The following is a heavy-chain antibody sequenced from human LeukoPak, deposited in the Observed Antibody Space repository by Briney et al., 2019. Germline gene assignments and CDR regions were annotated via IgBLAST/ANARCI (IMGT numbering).Heavy chain of an antibody. J-gene: IGHJ5*02. CDR3: ARARAAMASTVWGPNWFDP. CDR1: GGPFSRSRYY. D-gene: IGHD2-2*01. CDR2: ISDSGST. Sequence: PSETLSLTCAVYGGPFSRSRYYWSWVRQPPGKGLEWIGEISDSGSTNYNPSLKSRVTITVDASKNQFSLKLRSVTAADTAVYYCARARAAMASTVWGPNWFDPWGQGTLVTVSS. V-gene: IGHV4-34*01.